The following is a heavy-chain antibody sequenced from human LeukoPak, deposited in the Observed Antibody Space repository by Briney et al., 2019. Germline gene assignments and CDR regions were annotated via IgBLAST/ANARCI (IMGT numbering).Heavy chain of an antibody. CDR1: GFTLSNYW. D-gene: IGHD1-26*01. CDR3: ARDVHGTLDY. CDR2: IRQDGRDK. Sequence: PGGSLRLPCEASGFTLSNYWMAWVRQAPGKGLEWVANIRQDGRDKGCADSVKGRFTISRDNAKNSLYLQMNSLGAEDSGIYYCARDVHGTLDYWGQGTLVTVSS. J-gene: IGHJ4*02. V-gene: IGHV3-7*01.